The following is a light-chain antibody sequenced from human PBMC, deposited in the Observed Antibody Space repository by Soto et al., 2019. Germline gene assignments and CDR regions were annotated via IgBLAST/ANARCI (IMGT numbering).Light chain of an antibody. CDR2: DVN. V-gene: IGLV2-11*01. CDR1: NSDVGGYNY. Sequence: QSALTQPRSVSGSPGQSVTISCTGTNSDVGGYNYVSWYQQHPGKAPKFMIYDVNKRPSGVPDRFSGSKSGNTASLTISGLQAEDEADYYCCSYAGRYTVLFGGGTKLTVL. CDR3: CSYAGRYTVL. J-gene: IGLJ2*01.